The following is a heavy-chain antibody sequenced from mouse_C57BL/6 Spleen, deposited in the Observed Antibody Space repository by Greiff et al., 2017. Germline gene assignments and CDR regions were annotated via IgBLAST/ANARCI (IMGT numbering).Heavy chain of an antibody. V-gene: IGHV2-6-1*01. CDR2: IWSDGST. Sequence: VPVVEPGPGLVAPSQSLSITCTASGFSLTSYGVHWVRQPPGKGLAWLVVIWSDGSTTYNSALKSRVSISKDNSKSQVFLKMNSLQTDDTAMYYCARHDYLYYYAMDYWGKGTSVTVSS. J-gene: IGHJ4*01. D-gene: IGHD2-4*01. CDR1: GFSLTSYG. CDR3: ARHDYLYYYAMDY.